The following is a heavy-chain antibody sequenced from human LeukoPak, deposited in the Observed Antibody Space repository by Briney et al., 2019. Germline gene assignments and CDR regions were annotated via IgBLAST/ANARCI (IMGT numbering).Heavy chain of an antibody. Sequence: SETLSLTCTVSGGSISSYYWSWIRQPPGKGLEWIGYIYYSGSTNYNPSLKSRVTISVDTSKNQFSLKLSSVTAADTAVYYCARSGGYSFSADYWGQGTLVTVSS. CDR2: IYYSGST. V-gene: IGHV4-59*01. D-gene: IGHD5-18*01. CDR3: ARSGGYSFSADY. J-gene: IGHJ4*02. CDR1: GGSISSYY.